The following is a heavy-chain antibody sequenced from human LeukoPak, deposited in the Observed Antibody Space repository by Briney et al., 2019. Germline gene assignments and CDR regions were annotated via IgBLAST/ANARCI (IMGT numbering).Heavy chain of an antibody. D-gene: IGHD1-26*01. V-gene: IGHV3-23*01. CDR3: ARDSVQWELLQGPDY. J-gene: IGHJ4*02. CDR1: GFTFSTFA. Sequence: PGGSLRLSCAASGFTFSTFAMSWVRQAPGKGLEWVSAISGSAISSYYADSVKGRFTISRDNSKNTLYLQLNSLRAEDTAVYYCARDSVQWELLQGPDYWGQGTLVTVSS. CDR2: ISGSAISS.